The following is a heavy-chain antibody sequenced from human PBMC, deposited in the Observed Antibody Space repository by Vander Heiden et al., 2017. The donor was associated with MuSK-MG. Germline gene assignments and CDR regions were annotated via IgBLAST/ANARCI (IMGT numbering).Heavy chain of an antibody. CDR2: IYYSGRT. J-gene: IGHJ3*02. CDR3: ARHARRVGGGTANDAFDI. V-gene: IGHV4-39*01. Sequence: QLQLKEAGPGQVKPAETLSLTCTVAGGSSSSSSYYCGWIRQPPGKGLEWIGSIYYSGRTYYHTSLKRRGTISVYTSKTHFSRKLSSVTAAETAVYYCARHARRVGGGTANDAFDIWGQGTMVTVSS. D-gene: IGHD2-21*02. CDR1: GGSSSSSSYY.